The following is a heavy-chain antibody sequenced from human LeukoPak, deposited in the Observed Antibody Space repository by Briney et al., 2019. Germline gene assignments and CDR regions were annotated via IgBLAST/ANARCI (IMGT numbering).Heavy chain of an antibody. CDR3: ARDLDSGYDRRRYDKTLDY. CDR2: INPNSGGT. Sequence: EASVKVSCKASGYTFTGYYMHWVRQAPGQGLEWMGWINPNSGGTNYAQKFQGRVTMTRDTSISTAYMELSRLRSDDTAVYYCARDLDSGYDRRRYDKTLDYWGQGTLVTVSS. J-gene: IGHJ4*02. V-gene: IGHV1-2*02. CDR1: GYTFTGYY. D-gene: IGHD5-12*01.